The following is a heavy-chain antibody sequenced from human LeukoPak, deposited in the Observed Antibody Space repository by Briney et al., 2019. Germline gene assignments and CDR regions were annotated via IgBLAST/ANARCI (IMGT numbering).Heavy chain of an antibody. CDR1: GFTFSSYA. CDR2: ISYDGSNK. Sequence: QPGGSLRLSCAASGFTFSSYAMHWVRQAPGKGLEWVAVISYDGSNKYYADSVKGRFTISRDNSKNTLYLQMNSLRAEDTAVYYCARDRTPLGFGVPPGYWGQGTLVTVSS. J-gene: IGHJ4*02. CDR3: ARDRTPLGFGVPPGY. V-gene: IGHV3-30-3*01. D-gene: IGHD3-3*01.